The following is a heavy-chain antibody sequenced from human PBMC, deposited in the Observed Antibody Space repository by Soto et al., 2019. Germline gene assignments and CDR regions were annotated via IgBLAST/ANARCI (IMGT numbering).Heavy chain of an antibody. V-gene: IGHV3-49*03. J-gene: IGHJ4*02. Sequence: EVQLVESGGGLVQPGRSLRLSCTASGFTFGDYAMSWFRQAPGKGLEWVGFIRSKAYGGTTEYAASVKGRFTISRDDSKSIAYLQMNSLKTEDTAVYYCTRDWVNYDYIWGSYPGYWGRGTLVTVSS. CDR3: TRDWVNYDYIWGSYPGY. D-gene: IGHD3-16*02. CDR1: GFTFGDYA. CDR2: IRSKAYGGTT.